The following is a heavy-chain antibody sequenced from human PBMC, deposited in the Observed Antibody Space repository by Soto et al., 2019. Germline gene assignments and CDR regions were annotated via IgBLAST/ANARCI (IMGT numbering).Heavy chain of an antibody. CDR2: IWYDGSNK. J-gene: IGHJ4*02. CDR1: RFAFSRYA. Sequence: GGALRVSCATSRFAFSRYAMHWVRQAPGKGLEWVAVIWYDGSNKYYADSVKGRFTISRDNSKNTLYLQMNSLRAEDTAVYYCARDGAVAARTYYFDYWGQGT. CDR3: ARDGAVAARTYYFDY. V-gene: IGHV3-33*01. D-gene: IGHD6-19*01.